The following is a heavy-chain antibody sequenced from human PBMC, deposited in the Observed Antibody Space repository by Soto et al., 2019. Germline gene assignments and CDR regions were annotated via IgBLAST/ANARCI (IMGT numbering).Heavy chain of an antibody. CDR2: SYYSGST. CDR3: ATDGAIWFGELSTSANYFYGPDV. Sequence: QVQLQESGPGLVKPSQTLSLTCTVSGGSISSGGYYWTWIRQHPEKGLEWIGYSYYSGSTHYNPSLKSRASSSAHSSKNQFSLDLNFVTGAHTAVYYCATDGAIWFGELSTSANYFYGPDVWGQGTTVTVSS. D-gene: IGHD3-10*01. V-gene: IGHV4-31*03. CDR1: GGSISSGGYY. J-gene: IGHJ6*02.